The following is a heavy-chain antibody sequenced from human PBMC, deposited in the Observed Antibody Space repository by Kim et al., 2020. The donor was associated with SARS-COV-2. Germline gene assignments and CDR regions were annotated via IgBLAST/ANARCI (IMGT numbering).Heavy chain of an antibody. Sequence: ASVKVSCKASGYTFTSYGISWVRQAPGQGLEWMGWISAYNGNTNYAQKLQGRVTMTTDTSTSTAYMELRSLRSDDTAVDYCARNRYSSSWYPGSFDYWGQGTLVTVSS. CDR3: ARNRYSSSWYPGSFDY. J-gene: IGHJ4*02. CDR2: ISAYNGNT. CDR1: GYTFTSYG. D-gene: IGHD6-13*01. V-gene: IGHV1-18*01.